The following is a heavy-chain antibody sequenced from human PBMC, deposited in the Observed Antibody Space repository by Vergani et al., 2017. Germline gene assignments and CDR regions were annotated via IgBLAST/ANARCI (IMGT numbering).Heavy chain of an antibody. D-gene: IGHD3-10*01. CDR3: ARRGSVSDYFDY. CDR1: GFTFSSYS. Sequence: VQLVESGGGLVKPGGSLRLSCAASGFTFSSYSMHWVRQAPGKGLEWVAVIWSDGTNKYYADSVKGRFTISRDNSKNTLNLQMNSLRAEDTAVYYCARRGSVSDYFDYWGQGTLVTVSS. J-gene: IGHJ4*02. CDR2: IWSDGTNK. V-gene: IGHV3-33*08.